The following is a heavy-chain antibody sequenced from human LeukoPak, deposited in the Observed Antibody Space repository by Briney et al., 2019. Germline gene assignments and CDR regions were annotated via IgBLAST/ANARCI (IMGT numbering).Heavy chain of an antibody. V-gene: IGHV1-18*01. D-gene: IGHD6-6*01. J-gene: IGHJ6*03. Sequence: GASVKVSCKASGYTFTSYDINWVRQAPGQGLEWMGWISAYNGNTNYAQKLQGRVTMTTDTSTSTAYMELRSLRSDDTAVYYCARLIAARPPGIFYYYYMDVWGKGTTVTVSS. CDR2: ISAYNGNT. CDR1: GYTFTSYD. CDR3: ARLIAARPPGIFYYYYMDV.